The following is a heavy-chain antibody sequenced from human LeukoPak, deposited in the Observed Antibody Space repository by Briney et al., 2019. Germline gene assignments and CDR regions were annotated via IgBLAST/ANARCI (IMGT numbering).Heavy chain of an antibody. CDR3: AKVASSGSQYYFDY. CDR2: ISNSGTST. Sequence: GGSLRLSCAGSGFTFSGYAMTWVRQAPGKGLEWVSGISNSGTSTYYVDSVKGRFIISRDNSKNTLYLQMISLRAEDTAVYYCAKVASSGSQYYFDYWGQGTLVTVSS. CDR1: GFTFSGYA. V-gene: IGHV3-23*01. D-gene: IGHD3-22*01. J-gene: IGHJ4*02.